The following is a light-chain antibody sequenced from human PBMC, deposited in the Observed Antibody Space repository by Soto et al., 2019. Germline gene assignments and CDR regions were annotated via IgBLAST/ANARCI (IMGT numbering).Light chain of an antibody. J-gene: IGKJ4*01. Sequence: DIQMTQSPSSLSASVGDRVTITCRTSQDISTYLAWYQQKPGKVPKLLIYAASTLQSGVPSRFSGGGSGTDYSLTISSLQPEDVATYYCQKYSSAPHTFGGGTKVEIQ. CDR2: AAS. V-gene: IGKV1-27*01. CDR1: QDISTY. CDR3: QKYSSAPHT.